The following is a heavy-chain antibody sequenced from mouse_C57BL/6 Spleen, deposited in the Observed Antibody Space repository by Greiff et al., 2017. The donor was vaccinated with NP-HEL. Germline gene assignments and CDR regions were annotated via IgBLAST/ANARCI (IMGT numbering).Heavy chain of an antibody. Sequence: QVQLQQSGAELVRPGSSVKLSCKASGYTFTSYWMHWVKQRPIQGLEWIGNIDPSDSETHYNQKFKDKATLTVDKSSSTAYMQLSSLTSEDSAVYYCARGGYGTAMDYWGQGTSVTVSS. CDR1: GYTFTSYW. CDR2: IDPSDSET. V-gene: IGHV1-52*01. D-gene: IGHD1-1*01. CDR3: ARGGYGTAMDY. J-gene: IGHJ4*01.